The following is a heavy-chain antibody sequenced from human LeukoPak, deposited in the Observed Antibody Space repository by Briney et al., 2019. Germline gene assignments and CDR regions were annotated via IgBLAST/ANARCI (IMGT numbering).Heavy chain of an antibody. J-gene: IGHJ5*02. V-gene: IGHV3-30*02. CDR1: GFTFSSYG. CDR2: IRYDGSNK. Sequence: PGGSLRLSCAASGFTFSSYGMHWVRQAPGKGLEWVAFIRYDGSNKYYADSVKGRFTISRDNSKNTLYLQMNSLRAEDTAVYYCAKYSSGWYSSNWFDPWGQGTLVTVSS. CDR3: AKYSSGWYSSNWFDP. D-gene: IGHD6-19*01.